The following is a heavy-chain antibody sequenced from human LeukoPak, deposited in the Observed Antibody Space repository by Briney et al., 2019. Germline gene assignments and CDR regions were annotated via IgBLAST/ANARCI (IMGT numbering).Heavy chain of an antibody. J-gene: IGHJ4*02. Sequence: SVKVSCKASGGTFSSYAISWVRQAPGQGLEWMRRIIPILGIANYAQKFQGRVTITADKSTSTAYMELSSLRSEDTAVYYCARASIAAVAGTFDYWGQGTLVTVSS. V-gene: IGHV1-69*04. D-gene: IGHD6-19*01. CDR3: ARASIAAVAGTFDY. CDR1: GGTFSSYA. CDR2: IIPILGIA.